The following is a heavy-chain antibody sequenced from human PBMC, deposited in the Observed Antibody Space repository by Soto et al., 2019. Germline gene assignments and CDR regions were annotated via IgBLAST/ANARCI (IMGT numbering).Heavy chain of an antibody. CDR2: IFYSGST. CDR3: ARDKGIASDN. J-gene: IGHJ4*02. D-gene: IGHD2-21*01. Sequence: SETLSLTCTVSGDSISSGHYYWTWIRQLPGKGLEWIGHIFYSGSTSYNPSLKSRVTISLDTSKNQFSLKLSSVTAADTAVYYCARDKGIASDNWGQGTLVTVSS. V-gene: IGHV4-31*03. CDR1: GDSISSGHYY.